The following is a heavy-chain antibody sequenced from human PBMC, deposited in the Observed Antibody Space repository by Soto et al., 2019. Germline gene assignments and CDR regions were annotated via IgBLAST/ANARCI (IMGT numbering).Heavy chain of an antibody. J-gene: IGHJ6*02. CDR3: ARLNGYCVSTNCHGYYGMDV. Sequence: SETLSLTCTVSGASISSGTFYWGWIRQPPGKGLESIANIYYDGSTYYNPSLKSRVTISLDTSKNQFSLKLSSVTAADTAVYYCARLNGYCVSTNCHGYYGMDVWGQGTTVT. CDR2: IYYDGST. V-gene: IGHV4-39*01. CDR1: GASISSGTFY. D-gene: IGHD2-2*03.